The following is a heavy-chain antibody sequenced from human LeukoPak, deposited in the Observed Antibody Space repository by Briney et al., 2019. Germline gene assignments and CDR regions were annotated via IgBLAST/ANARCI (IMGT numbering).Heavy chain of an antibody. J-gene: IGHJ4*02. CDR3: ARASRDYYDSSGYYYANPNVPDY. CDR2: IYPGDSDT. CDR1: GYSFTSYW. Sequence: GESLKISCKGSGYSFTSYWIGWVRQMPGKGLEWMGIIYPGDSDTGYSPSFQGQVTISADKSISTAYLQWSSLKASDTAMYYCARASRDYYDSSGYYYANPNVPDYWGQGTLVTVSS. V-gene: IGHV5-51*01. D-gene: IGHD3-22*01.